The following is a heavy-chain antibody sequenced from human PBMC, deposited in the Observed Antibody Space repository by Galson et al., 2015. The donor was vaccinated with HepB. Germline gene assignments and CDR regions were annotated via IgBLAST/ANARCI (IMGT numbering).Heavy chain of an antibody. CDR1: GYTLTELS. V-gene: IGHV1-24*01. D-gene: IGHD3-10*01. Sequence: SVKVSCKVSGYTLTELSMHWVRQAPGKGLEWMGGFDPEDGETIYAQKFQGRVTMTEDTSTDTAYMELSSLRSEDTAVYYCATARWSVAGRYYYYGMDVWGQGTTVTVSS. J-gene: IGHJ6*02. CDR2: FDPEDGET. CDR3: ATARWSVAGRYYYYGMDV.